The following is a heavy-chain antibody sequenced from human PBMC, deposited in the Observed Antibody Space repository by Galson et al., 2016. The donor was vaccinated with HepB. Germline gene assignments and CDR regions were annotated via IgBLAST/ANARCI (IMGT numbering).Heavy chain of an antibody. CDR3: ARDDSYCGVDCYRHFVH. CDR2: MIPILDRP. V-gene: IGHV1-69*08. J-gene: IGHJ5*02. CDR1: GGSSIAYT. D-gene: IGHD2-21*02. Sequence: SVKVSCKASGGSSIAYTISWLRQAPGQGLEWLGRMIPILDRPNYAQSFQDGLTITADKYTNTAYMELNSLISDDTAVYYCARDDSYCGVDCYRHFVHWGQGTLVTVSS.